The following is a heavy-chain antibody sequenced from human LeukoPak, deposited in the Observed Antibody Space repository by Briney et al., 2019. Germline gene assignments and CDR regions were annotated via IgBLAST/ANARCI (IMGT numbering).Heavy chain of an antibody. CDR3: ARLSGPSGGPVSFFGLDV. D-gene: IGHD6-19*01. CDR1: GGSFSGYY. J-gene: IGHJ6*02. V-gene: IGHV4-59*01. CDR2: IYYSGST. Sequence: SSETLSLTCAVYGGSFSGYYWSWIRQPPGKGLEWIGYIYYSGSTNYNPSLKSRVTISVDTSKNQFSLKLSSATAADTAVYYCARLSGPSGGPVSFFGLDVWGQGTTVTVSS.